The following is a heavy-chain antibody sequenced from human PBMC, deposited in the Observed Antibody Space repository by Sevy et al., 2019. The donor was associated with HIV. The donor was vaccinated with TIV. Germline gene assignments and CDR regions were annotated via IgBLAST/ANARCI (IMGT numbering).Heavy chain of an antibody. CDR3: ARALDYGDYYFDY. Sequence: ASVKVSCKASGGTSTNYAINWVRQAPGQGLEWMGRIIPIFGTANYAQKFQSRVTITADESTSTAYMELSSLRSEDTAVYYCARALDYGDYYFDYWGQGTLVTVSS. V-gene: IGHV1-69*13. CDR2: IIPIFGTA. D-gene: IGHD4-17*01. CDR1: GGTSTNYA. J-gene: IGHJ4*02.